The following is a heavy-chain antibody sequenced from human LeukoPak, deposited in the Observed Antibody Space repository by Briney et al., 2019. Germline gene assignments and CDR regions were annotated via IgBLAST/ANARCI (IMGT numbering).Heavy chain of an antibody. CDR2: ISSSADTI. J-gene: IGHJ4*02. Sequence: GGSLRLSCAASGFSFSSLEMNWVRQAPGKGLEWVSYISSSADTIYYADSVKGRFTISRDNAKNSLYLQMNSLRDEDTAVYYCVRRFASWGQGTLVTVSS. CDR3: VRRFAS. CDR1: GFSFSSLE. V-gene: IGHV3-48*03.